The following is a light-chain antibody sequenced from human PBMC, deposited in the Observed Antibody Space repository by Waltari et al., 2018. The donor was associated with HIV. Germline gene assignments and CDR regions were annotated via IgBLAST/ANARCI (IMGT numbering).Light chain of an antibody. Sequence: QSALTQPASVSGSPGQPSTIPCTGTSSEVGGYKYVSWYQQHPGKAPRLMIYEVSNRPSGVSNRFSGSKSGDTASLTISGLQAEDEAAYYCSSYTSSNTLRFGGGTKLTVL. V-gene: IGLV2-14*01. J-gene: IGLJ2*01. CDR1: SSEVGGYKY. CDR3: SSYTSSNTLR. CDR2: EVS.